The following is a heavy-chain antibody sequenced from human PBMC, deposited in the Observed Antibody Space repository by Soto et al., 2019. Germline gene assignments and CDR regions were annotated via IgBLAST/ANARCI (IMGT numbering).Heavy chain of an antibody. CDR3: ARVERGTATTVVDAFDI. J-gene: IGHJ3*02. V-gene: IGHV4-34*01. Sequence: QVQLQQWGAGLLKPSETLSLTCAVYGGFVSSGSYYWSWIRQPPGKGLEWIGEMSHSGGTHFNPSLQSRDTISVDTSKNQFSLKMSSVTAADTALYYCARVERGTATTVVDAFDIWGPGTMVTVSS. D-gene: IGHD1-1*01. CDR2: MSHSGGT. CDR1: GGFVSSGSYY.